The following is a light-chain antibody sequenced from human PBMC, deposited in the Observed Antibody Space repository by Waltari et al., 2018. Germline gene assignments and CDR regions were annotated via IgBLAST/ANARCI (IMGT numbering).Light chain of an antibody. V-gene: IGLV2-14*01. CDR3: SSYTSSSTYV. J-gene: IGLJ1*01. CDR2: DFS. CDR1: SRDVGGYNY. Sequence: QSALTQPASVSGSPGQSITISCTGTSRDVGGYNYVSWYQQHPGKAPKLRIYDFSNRPSGVSNRFSGSKSGNTASLTISGLQAEDEADYYCSSYTSSSTYVFGTGTKVTVL.